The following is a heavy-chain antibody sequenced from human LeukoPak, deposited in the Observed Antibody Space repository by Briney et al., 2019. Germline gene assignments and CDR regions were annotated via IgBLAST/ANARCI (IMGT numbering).Heavy chain of an antibody. D-gene: IGHD1-26*01. CDR3: TTWVGAHFDF. CDR2: IDRPTDRT. Sequence: GESLRLSCAASGFTFSNYAMSWVRQAPGKGLEWVSTIDRPTDRTHYADSVMGRFTISRDNSKNTLYLQVNSLRAEDTAVYFCTTWVGAHFDFWGQGTLVTVSS. V-gene: IGHV3-23*01. J-gene: IGHJ4*02. CDR1: GFTFSNYA.